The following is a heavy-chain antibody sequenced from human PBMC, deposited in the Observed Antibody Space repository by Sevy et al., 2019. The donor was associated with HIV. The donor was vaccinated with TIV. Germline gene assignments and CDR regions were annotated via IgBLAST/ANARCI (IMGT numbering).Heavy chain of an antibody. CDR2: IYYSGST. V-gene: IGHV4-59*05. Sequence: GSLRLSCAASGLTFSSYSMNWVRQAPGKGLEWIGSIYYSGSTYYNPSLKSRVTISVDTSKNQFSLKLSSVTAADTAVYYCATSSQGASYSNYRYYYGMDVWGQGTTVTVSS. J-gene: IGHJ6*02. CDR3: ATSSQGASYSNYRYYYGMDV. CDR1: GLTFSSYSMN. D-gene: IGHD4-4*01.